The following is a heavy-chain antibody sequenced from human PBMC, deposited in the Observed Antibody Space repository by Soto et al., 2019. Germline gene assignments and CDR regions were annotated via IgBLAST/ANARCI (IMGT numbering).Heavy chain of an antibody. CDR2: IIPIFGRT. V-gene: IGHV1-69*01. Sequence: QVQLVQSGAEVKKPGSSVKVSCKASRGTFSRNAIHWVRQAPGQGLEWMGGIIPIFGRTNYVQKFQGRVSITADESTGTADMELGGLRSEDTAVYYCAPSRSERPDPNDAFDIWGQGTAVTVSS. CDR3: APSRSERPDPNDAFDI. J-gene: IGHJ3*02. CDR1: RGTFSRNA. D-gene: IGHD1-1*01.